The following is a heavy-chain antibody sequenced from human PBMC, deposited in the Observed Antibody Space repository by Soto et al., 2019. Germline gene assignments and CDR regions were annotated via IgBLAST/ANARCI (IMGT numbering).Heavy chain of an antibody. CDR3: ARGGYSSGWYIDY. V-gene: IGHV3-53*01. Sequence: EVQLVESGGGLIQPGGSLRLSCAASGFTVSNNYMTWVRQAPGKGLEWVSLIYSGGTTYYADSVKGRFTISRDHSRNTLSLQMNSLRGEDTAVYYCARGGYSSGWYIDYWGQGTLVTVSS. CDR2: IYSGGTT. D-gene: IGHD6-19*01. CDR1: GFTVSNNY. J-gene: IGHJ4*02.